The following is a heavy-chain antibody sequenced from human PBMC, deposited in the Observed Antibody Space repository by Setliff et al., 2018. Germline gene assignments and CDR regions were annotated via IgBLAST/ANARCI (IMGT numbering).Heavy chain of an antibody. CDR3: ARSPSSGAYWNPRPFYSDY. D-gene: IGHD1-26*01. Sequence: PSETLSLTCSVSGASITSGGFYWTWIRQPAGKGLEWIGHISPSGSTTYNPSVKSRVTISLDTSENHFSLKLDSVTAADTALYYCARSPSSGAYWNPRPFYSDYWARGTLVTVSS. CDR1: GASITSGGFY. J-gene: IGHJ4*02. CDR2: ISPSGST. V-gene: IGHV4-61*09.